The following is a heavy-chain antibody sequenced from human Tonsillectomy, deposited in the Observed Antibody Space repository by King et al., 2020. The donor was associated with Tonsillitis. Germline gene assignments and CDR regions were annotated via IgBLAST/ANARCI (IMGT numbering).Heavy chain of an antibody. V-gene: IGHV3-13*01. CDR1: GFTFDTYD. D-gene: IGHD1-26*01. CDR3: ARVVPGVGAYDC. J-gene: IGHJ4*02. CDR2: IGTAGDA. Sequence: VQLVESGGGLVQPGGSLRLSCAASGFTFDTYDMHWIRQIRGKGLEWVSAIGTAGDAYYPDSVKGRFTISRENAKRSLYLQINSLRAGDTAVYYCARVVPGVGAYDCWGQGTLVTVSS.